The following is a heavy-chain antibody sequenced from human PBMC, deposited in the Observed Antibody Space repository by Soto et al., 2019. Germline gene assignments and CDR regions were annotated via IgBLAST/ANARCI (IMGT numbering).Heavy chain of an antibody. CDR2: IIPISGTA. J-gene: IGHJ3*02. CDR3: ARGYCSGGSCYSFAFDI. V-gene: IGHV1-69*05. Sequence: ASVKVSCKASGGTFSSYAISWVRQAPGQGLEWMGGIIPISGTANYAQKFQGRVTMTRNTSISTAYMELSSLRSEDTAVYYCARGYCSGGSCYSFAFDIWGQGTMVTVSS. CDR1: GGTFSSYA. D-gene: IGHD2-15*01.